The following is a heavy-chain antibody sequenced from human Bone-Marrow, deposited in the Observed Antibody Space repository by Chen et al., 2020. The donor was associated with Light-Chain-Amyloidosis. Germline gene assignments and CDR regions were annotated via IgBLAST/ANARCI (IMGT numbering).Heavy chain of an antibody. V-gene: IGHV4-34*10. Sequence: QVQLQESGPGLVKPSETLSLTCAVYGGSFRGYYWSWIRQPPGKGLEWIGEINHSGSTNYNPSLKSRLTISVDTSKKQLSLKLSSVTAADTAVYYCAREIRLATPAAVTPDYWGQGTLVTVSS. J-gene: IGHJ4*02. D-gene: IGHD6-13*01. CDR1: GGSFRGYY. CDR3: AREIRLATPAAVTPDY. CDR2: INHSGST.